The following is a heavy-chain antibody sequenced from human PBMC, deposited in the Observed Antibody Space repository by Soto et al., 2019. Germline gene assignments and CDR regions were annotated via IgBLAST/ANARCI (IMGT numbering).Heavy chain of an antibody. Sequence: QLQLQESGPGLVKPSETLSLTCTVSGGSISSSSYYWGWIRQPPGKGLEWIGSIYYSGSTYYNPSLRSGVTMSVDTSNNQFSLKLSSVTAADTAVYYCAASKGDIWGSSNRAYFDYWGQGTLVTVSS. V-gene: IGHV4-39*01. CDR3: AASKGDIWGSSNRAYFDY. D-gene: IGHD3-16*01. CDR1: GGSISSSSYY. CDR2: IYYSGST. J-gene: IGHJ4*02.